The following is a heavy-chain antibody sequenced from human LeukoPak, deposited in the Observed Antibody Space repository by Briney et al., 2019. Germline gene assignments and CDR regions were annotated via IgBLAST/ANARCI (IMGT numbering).Heavy chain of an antibody. V-gene: IGHV1-46*01. J-gene: IGHJ4*02. CDR1: GYTFTSYY. Sequence: ASVKVSCKASGYTFTSYYMHWVRQAPGQGLEWMGIINPSGDSTSYAQKLQGRVTMTTDTSTSTAYMELRSLRSDDTAVYYCARGLSSSWYVPDYWGQGTLVTVSS. CDR2: INPSGDST. CDR3: ARGLSSSWYVPDY. D-gene: IGHD6-13*01.